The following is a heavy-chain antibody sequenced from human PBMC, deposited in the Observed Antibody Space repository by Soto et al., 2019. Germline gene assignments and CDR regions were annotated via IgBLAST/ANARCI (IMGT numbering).Heavy chain of an antibody. V-gene: IGHV1-3*01. CDR1: GYTFTSYA. J-gene: IGHJ3*02. D-gene: IGHD1-26*01. CDR2: INAGNGNT. CDR3: ATGTWENHAFDI. Sequence: GASVKVSCKASGYTFTSYAMHWVRQAPGQRLEWMGWINAGNGNTKYSQKFQGRVTMTEDTSTDTAYMELSSLRSEDTAVYYCATGTWENHAFDIWGQGTVVTVSS.